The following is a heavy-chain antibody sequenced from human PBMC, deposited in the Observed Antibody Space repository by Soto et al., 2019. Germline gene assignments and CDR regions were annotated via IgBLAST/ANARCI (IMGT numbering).Heavy chain of an antibody. V-gene: IGHV3-21*01. J-gene: IGHJ4*02. D-gene: IGHD2-2*01. CDR2: ISSSSRYI. CDR1: EISFNNYS. Sequence: GESLRLSCPVSEISFNNYSMNWVRQAPGTGLEWVSSISSSSRYIYYADSVQGRFTTSRDNAKNSLYPQMHSLRAVDTAVYYCARVRECCYRLDYCDYCGQGTLVTCSA. CDR3: ARVRECCYRLDYCDY.